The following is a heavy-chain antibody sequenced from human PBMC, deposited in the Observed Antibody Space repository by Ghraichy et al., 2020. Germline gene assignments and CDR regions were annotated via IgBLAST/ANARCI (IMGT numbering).Heavy chain of an antibody. CDR1: GGSISSSSYY. Sequence: GSLSLTCTVSGGSISSSSYYWGWIRQPPGKGLEWIGSIYYSGSTYYNPSLKSRVTISVDTSKNQFSLKLSSVTAADTAVYYCASIFGEDNYYYYYGMDVWGQGTTVTVSS. CDR2: IYYSGST. J-gene: IGHJ6*02. V-gene: IGHV4-39*01. D-gene: IGHD3-3*01. CDR3: ASIFGEDNYYYYYGMDV.